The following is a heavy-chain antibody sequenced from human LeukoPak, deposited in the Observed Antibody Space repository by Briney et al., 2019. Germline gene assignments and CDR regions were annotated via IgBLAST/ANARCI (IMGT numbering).Heavy chain of an antibody. CDR3: ARLAISGYFDY. Sequence: SETLSLTCTVSGGSISSHYWSWIRQPPGKGLEWIGYIYYSGSTNYNPSLKSRVTISVDTSKNQFSLKLSSVTAADTAVYYCARLAISGYFDYWGQGTLVTVSS. J-gene: IGHJ4*02. CDR1: GGSISSHY. D-gene: IGHD3-9*01. CDR2: IYYSGST. V-gene: IGHV4-59*11.